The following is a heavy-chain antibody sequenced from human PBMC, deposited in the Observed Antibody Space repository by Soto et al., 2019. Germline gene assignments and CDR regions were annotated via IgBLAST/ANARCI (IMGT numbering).Heavy chain of an antibody. CDR1: GFTFSSYA. J-gene: IGHJ6*02. V-gene: IGHV3-30*04. CDR3: ARGGRGLGATLHYYYYGMDV. D-gene: IGHD1-26*01. Sequence: GGSLRLSCAASGFTFSSYAMHWVRQAPGKGLEWVAVISYDGSNKYYADSVKGRFTISRDNSKNTLYLQMNSLRAEDTAVYYCARGGRGLGATLHYYYYGMDVWGQGTTVTVSS. CDR2: ISYDGSNK.